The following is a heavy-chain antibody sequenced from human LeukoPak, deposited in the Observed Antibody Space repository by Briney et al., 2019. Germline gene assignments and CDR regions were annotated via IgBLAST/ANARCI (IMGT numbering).Heavy chain of an antibody. CDR3: ARSGGIMGATLYY. V-gene: IGHV4-4*02. D-gene: IGHD1-26*01. J-gene: IGHJ4*02. CDR1: GGSISSSNW. CDR2: IYHSGST. Sequence: SGTLSLTCAVSGGSISSSNWWSWVRQPPGKGLEWIGEIYHSGSTNYSPSLKSRVTISVDKSKNQFSLKLSSVTAADTAVYYCARSGGIMGATLYYWGQGALVTVSS.